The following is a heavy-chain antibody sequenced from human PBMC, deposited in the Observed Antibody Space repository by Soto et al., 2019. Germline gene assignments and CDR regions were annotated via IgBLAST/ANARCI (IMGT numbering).Heavy chain of an antibody. CDR3: AKSGEPGVVAATSFDY. CDR1: GFTFDDYA. D-gene: IGHD2-15*01. J-gene: IGHJ4*02. V-gene: IGHV3-9*01. CDR2: ISANGGSI. Sequence: EVQLVESGGRLVQPGKSLRLSCAASGFTFDDYAMHWVRQVPGKGLEWVSGISANGGSIRYGDSVKGRFTISRDNAKNSLFLPMNSLSAEDTALYDCAKSGEPGVVAATSFDYWGQGTLVTVSS.